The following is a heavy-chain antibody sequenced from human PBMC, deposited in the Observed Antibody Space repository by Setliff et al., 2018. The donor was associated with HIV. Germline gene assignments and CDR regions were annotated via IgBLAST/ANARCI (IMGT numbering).Heavy chain of an antibody. CDR1: GASFSSGGYY. V-gene: IGHV4-31*03. Sequence: TLSLTCNVSGASFSSGGYYWSWIRQHPGKGLEWIGYMSYSGSTFYKSSLKSRVTMSIDTSKNQFSLKLSSVTAADTAVYYCARLGYCSRTTCYGYYYMDVWGKGTTVTVSS. CDR3: ARLGYCSRTTCYGYYYMDV. CDR2: MSYSGST. D-gene: IGHD2-2*01. J-gene: IGHJ6*03.